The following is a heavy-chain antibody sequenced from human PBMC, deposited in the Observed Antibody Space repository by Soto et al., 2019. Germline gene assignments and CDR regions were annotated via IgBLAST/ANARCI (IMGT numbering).Heavy chain of an antibody. V-gene: IGHV3-23*01. CDR2: ISGGGDST. Sequence: GGSLRLSCAASGFTFSTYAMSWVRQAPGKGLEWVSAISGGGDSTYYADSVKGRFTISRDNSKNTLYLQMNSLRAEDTAVYYCAKTRSSYYYYYGMDVWGQGTTVTVSS. J-gene: IGHJ6*02. CDR3: AKTRSSYYYYYGMDV. D-gene: IGHD3-16*02. CDR1: GFTFSTYA.